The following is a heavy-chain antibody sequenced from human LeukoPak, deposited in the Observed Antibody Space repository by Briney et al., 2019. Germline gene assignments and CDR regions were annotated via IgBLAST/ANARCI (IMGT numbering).Heavy chain of an antibody. V-gene: IGHV4-39*01. CDR2: IYYSGST. CDR1: GGSISSSSYY. D-gene: IGHD3-10*01. J-gene: IGHJ5*02. Sequence: SETLSLTCTVSGGSISSSSYYWGWIRQPPGKGLEWIGSIYYSGSTYYNPSLESRVTISVDTSKNQFSLRLSSVTAADTAVYYCARHVGFITMVRGVINNNWFDPWGQGTLVTVSS. CDR3: ARHVGFITMVRGVINNNWFDP.